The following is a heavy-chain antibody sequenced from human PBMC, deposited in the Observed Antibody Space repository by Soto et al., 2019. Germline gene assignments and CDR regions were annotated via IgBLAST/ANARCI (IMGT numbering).Heavy chain of an antibody. Sequence: QVQLVQSGAEVKKPGSSVKVSCKASGGTFSSYAVSWVRQAPGQGLEWVGEIIPMYGMPNFAHRFQGRVMVTADESTSTVYMEVSSLRSEDTAIYYCARVKENCSTTSCYKFFDFWGQGTLVTVSS. J-gene: IGHJ4*02. CDR2: IIPMYGMP. CDR1: GGTFSSYA. CDR3: ARVKENCSTTSCYKFFDF. V-gene: IGHV1-69*01. D-gene: IGHD2-2*02.